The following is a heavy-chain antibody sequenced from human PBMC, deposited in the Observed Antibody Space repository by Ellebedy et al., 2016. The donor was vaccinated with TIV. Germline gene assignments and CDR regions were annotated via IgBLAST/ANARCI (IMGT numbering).Heavy chain of an antibody. CDR3: AKDMGRWLDYFDY. D-gene: IGHD6-19*01. J-gene: IGHJ4*02. Sequence: GGSLRLSCAASGFTFRSYGMHWVRQAPGKGLEWVAVISSDGISKNYADPVKGRFTIPRDNSKNTLFLQVNSLRPDDTAVYYCAKDMGRWLDYFDYWGQGTLVTVSS. V-gene: IGHV3-30*18. CDR1: GFTFRSYG. CDR2: ISSDGISK.